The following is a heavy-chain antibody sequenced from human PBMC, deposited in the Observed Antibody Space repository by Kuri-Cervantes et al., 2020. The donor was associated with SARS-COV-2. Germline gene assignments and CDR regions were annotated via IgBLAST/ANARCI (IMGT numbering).Heavy chain of an antibody. J-gene: IGHJ3*02. V-gene: IGHV1-46*01. CDR2: INPSGGST. CDR3: ARRVEGGYYLKRDVPDAFDI. D-gene: IGHD3-22*01. CDR1: GYTFTSYY. Sequence: ASVKVSCKASGYTFTSYYMHWVRQAPGQGLEWMGIINPSGGSTSYAQKFQGRDTMTRDTSISTAYMELSRLRSDDTAVYYCARRVEGGYYLKRDVPDAFDIWGQGTMVTVSS.